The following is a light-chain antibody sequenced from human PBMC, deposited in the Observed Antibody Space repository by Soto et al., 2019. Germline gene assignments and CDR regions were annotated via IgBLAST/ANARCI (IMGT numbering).Light chain of an antibody. CDR1: SSNVGSNT. V-gene: IGLV1-44*01. J-gene: IGLJ1*01. Sequence: QSVLTQPPSASGTPGQRVTISCSGSSSNVGSNTVSWYQQLPGTAPKVLIYSDDQRPSGVPDRFSGSRSGSSASLAISGLQSGDEADYYCCSYAGSYTYVFGTGTKLTVL. CDR2: SDD. CDR3: CSYAGSYTYV.